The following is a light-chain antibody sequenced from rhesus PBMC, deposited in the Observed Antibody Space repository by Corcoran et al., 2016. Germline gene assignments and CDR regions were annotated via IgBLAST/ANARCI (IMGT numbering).Light chain of an antibody. CDR1: QDISIY. CDR3: QKYNTLPPT. Sequence: DIQMTQSPSSVSASVGDRVTITCRASQDISIYLAWYQQKPWKPPKLLIYSSTTLQSGVPSRFTGSGTGAEFTLTSSSLQPEDVATYYCQKYNTLPPTFGQGTKGEIK. J-gene: IGKJ1*01. CDR2: SST. V-gene: IGKV1-25*02.